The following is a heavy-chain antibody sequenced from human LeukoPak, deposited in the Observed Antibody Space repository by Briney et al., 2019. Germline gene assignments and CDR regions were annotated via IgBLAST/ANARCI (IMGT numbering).Heavy chain of an antibody. CDR1: GFSFSDYS. Sequence: GGSLRLSCAASGFSFSDYSVHWVRQAPGKGLEWVAFSSSDGSRAYYEDSVKGRFTVSRDNSKNPLCLQMSSLRPEDTAVYYCLRGNGPGCFLVDYWGGGTRVSVFS. CDR2: SSSDGSRA. D-gene: IGHD3-10*01. V-gene: IGHV3-30*04. CDR3: LRGNGPGCFLVDY. J-gene: IGHJ4*02.